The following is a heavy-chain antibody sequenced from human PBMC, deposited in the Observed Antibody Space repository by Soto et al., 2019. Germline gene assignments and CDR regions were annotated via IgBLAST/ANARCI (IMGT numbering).Heavy chain of an antibody. D-gene: IGHD2-15*01. V-gene: IGHV1-2*04. CDR1: GYTFTGYY. Sequence: ASVKVSCKASGYTFTGYYMHWVRQAPGQGLEWMGWINPNSGGTNYAQKFQGWVTMTRDTSISTAYMELSRLRSDDTAVYYCARDGSGYCSGGSCHDGMDVWGQGTTVTVSS. J-gene: IGHJ6*02. CDR3: ARDGSGYCSGGSCHDGMDV. CDR2: INPNSGGT.